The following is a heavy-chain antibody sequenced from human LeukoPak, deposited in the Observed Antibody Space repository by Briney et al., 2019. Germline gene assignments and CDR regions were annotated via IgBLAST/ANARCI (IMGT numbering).Heavy chain of an antibody. J-gene: IGHJ3*02. D-gene: IGHD2-2*01. Sequence: GGSLRLSCAASGFTFSSYAMSWVRQAPGKGLEWVSAISGSGGSTYYADSVKGRFTIPRDNSKNTLYLQMNSLRAEDTAVYYCAKDRRYCSSTSCYAAYDAFDIWGQGTMVTVSS. CDR1: GFTFSSYA. CDR2: ISGSGGST. V-gene: IGHV3-23*01. CDR3: AKDRRYCSSTSCYAAYDAFDI.